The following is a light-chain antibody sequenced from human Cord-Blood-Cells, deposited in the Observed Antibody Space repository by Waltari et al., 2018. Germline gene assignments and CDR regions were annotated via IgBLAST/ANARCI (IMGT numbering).Light chain of an antibody. CDR3: QQYYSFPYT. J-gene: IGKJ2*01. V-gene: IGKV1D-8*01. CDR2: AAS. Sequence: IWMAQSPSLLSSPTGDRVTITCLMSQGISSYLAWYQQKSGKAPELLIYAASTFQSGVPSSFSGSGSGTDFILTISCLQSEDFATYYCQQYYSFPYTFGQGTKLEIK. CDR1: QGISSY.